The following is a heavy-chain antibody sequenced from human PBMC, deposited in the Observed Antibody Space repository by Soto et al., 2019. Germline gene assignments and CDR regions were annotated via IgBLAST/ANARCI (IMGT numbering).Heavy chain of an antibody. CDR2: ISYDGSNK. CDR3: AKVYLQAFDY. CDR1: GVTFSIHG. D-gene: IGHD2-2*02. V-gene: IGHV3-30*18. Sequence: GGTLRLSCSASGVTFSIHGWHWVRQAPGKGLEWVAVISYDGSNKYYADSVKGRFTISRDNSKNTLYLQMNSLRAEDTAVYYCAKVYLQAFDYLGQGTLVTVSS. J-gene: IGHJ4*02.